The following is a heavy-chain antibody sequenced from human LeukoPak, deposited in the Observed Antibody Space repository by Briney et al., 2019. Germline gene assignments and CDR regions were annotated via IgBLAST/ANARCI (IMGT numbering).Heavy chain of an antibody. CDR2: ISSGGGLT. J-gene: IGHJ5*02. Sequence: GGSLRLSCAASGLTLSSHGVTWVRQPPGKGLEWVSGISSGGGLTYYADSVKGRFTISRDNSKNTLYLQMNSLRAEDTAVYYCAKDRSSWYYWFDPWGQGTLVTVSS. CDR3: AKDRSSWYYWFDP. D-gene: IGHD6-13*01. CDR1: GLTLSSHG. V-gene: IGHV3-23*01.